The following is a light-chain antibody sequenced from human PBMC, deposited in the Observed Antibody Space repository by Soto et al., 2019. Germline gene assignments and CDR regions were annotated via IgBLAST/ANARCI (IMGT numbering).Light chain of an antibody. J-gene: IGKJ1*01. CDR2: AAS. CDR1: QSISSW. V-gene: IGKV1-5*01. Sequence: DIQMTQSPSILSASVGDRVTITCRASQSISSWLAWYQQKPGLAPKRLISAASTLQSGVPSRFRGSGSGTEFSLTISGLQTEDIATYYCLQHHSYPWTFGQGTKVDIK. CDR3: LQHHSYPWT.